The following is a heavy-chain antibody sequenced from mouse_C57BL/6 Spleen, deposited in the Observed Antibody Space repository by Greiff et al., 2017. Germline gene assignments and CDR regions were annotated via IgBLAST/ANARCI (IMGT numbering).Heavy chain of an antibody. D-gene: IGHD2-3*01. CDR2: INPNNGGT. V-gene: IGHV1-26*01. J-gene: IGHJ4*01. Sequence: EVQLQQSGPELVKPGASVKISCKASGYTFTDYYMNWVKQSHGKSLEWIGDINPNNGGTSYNQKFKGKATLTVDKSSSTAYMGLRSLTSEDSAVYYCARFDGYYGGYAMDYWGQGTSVTVSS. CDR1: GYTFTDYY. CDR3: ARFDGYYGGYAMDY.